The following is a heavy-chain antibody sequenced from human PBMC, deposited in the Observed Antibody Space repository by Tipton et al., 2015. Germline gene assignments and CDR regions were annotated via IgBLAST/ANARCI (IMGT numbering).Heavy chain of an antibody. V-gene: IGHV4-59*01. CDR1: GASISSYY. Sequence: TLSLTCTVSGASISSYYWSWIRQPPGKGLEWIGYIYYSGSTNYNPSLKSRVTISVDTPKNQFSLKLSSVTAADTAVYYCARYTAYGSGIYTYYFDYWGQGTLVTVSS. CDR3: ARYTAYGSGIYTYYFDY. J-gene: IGHJ4*02. CDR2: IYYSGST. D-gene: IGHD3-10*01.